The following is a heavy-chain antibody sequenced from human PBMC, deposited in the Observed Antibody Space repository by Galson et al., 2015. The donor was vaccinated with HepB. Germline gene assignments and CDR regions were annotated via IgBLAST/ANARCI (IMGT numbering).Heavy chain of an antibody. V-gene: IGHV3-30*14. D-gene: IGHD3-3*02. J-gene: IGHJ5*02. CDR2: ISSDGTNK. Sequence: SLRLSCAASGFTFTSYGLHWVRQAPGKGLEWVADISSDGTNKNYADSVKGRFTISRDDSKNMMYLQMNNLRAEDTAMYYCARGNKAFDFDPWGQGTLVTVSS. CDR1: GFTFTSYG. CDR3: ARGNKAFDFDP.